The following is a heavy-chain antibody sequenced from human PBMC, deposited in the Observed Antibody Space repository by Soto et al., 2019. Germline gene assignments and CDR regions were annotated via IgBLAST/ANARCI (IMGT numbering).Heavy chain of an antibody. CDR3: AKPHIVVVPAAMDYFDY. Sequence: PVGSLRLSCAASGFTFSSYAMSWVRQAPGKGLEWVSAISGSGGSTYYADSVKGRFTISRDNSKNTLYLQMNSLRAEDTAVYYCAKPHIVVVPAAMDYFDYWGQGTLVTVSS. D-gene: IGHD2-2*01. CDR1: GFTFSSYA. J-gene: IGHJ4*02. CDR2: ISGSGGST. V-gene: IGHV3-23*01.